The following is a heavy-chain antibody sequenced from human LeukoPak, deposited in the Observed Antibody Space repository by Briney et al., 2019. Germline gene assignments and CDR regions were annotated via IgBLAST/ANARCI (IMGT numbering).Heavy chain of an antibody. Sequence: GGSLRLSCAASGFTLSSYRMNSVRAAPGKGLEWVSSISSSISYIYYADSVKGRFTISRDNAKNSLYLQMNSLRAEDTAVYYCATELLWFGTDYWGQGTLVTVSS. V-gene: IGHV3-21*01. CDR1: GFTLSSYR. J-gene: IGHJ4*02. CDR3: ATELLWFGTDY. D-gene: IGHD3-10*01. CDR2: ISSSISYI.